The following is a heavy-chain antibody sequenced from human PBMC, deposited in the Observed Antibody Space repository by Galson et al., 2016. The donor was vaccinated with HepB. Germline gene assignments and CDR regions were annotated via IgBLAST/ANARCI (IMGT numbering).Heavy chain of an antibody. CDR2: INHSGST. J-gene: IGHJ5*02. Sequence: EPLSLSCAVYAGSFSGYYCGWLRPPPGTGLEWIGEINHSGSTYYTPSLKSRVTISVDTSKNQFSLKLSSVTSADTAVYYCSKSCISVGSNWFDPWGQGTLVTVSS. CDR3: SKSCISVGSNWFDP. D-gene: IGHD2-8*01. V-gene: IGHV4-34*01. CDR1: AGSFSGYY.